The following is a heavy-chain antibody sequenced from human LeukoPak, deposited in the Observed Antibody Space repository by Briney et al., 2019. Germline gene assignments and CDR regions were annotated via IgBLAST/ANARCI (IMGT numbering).Heavy chain of an antibody. V-gene: IGHV3-48*03. J-gene: IGHJ4*02. CDR1: GFTFSNYE. Sequence: GGSLTLSCSASGFTFSNYEMDWGRQAPGQRLGWVSSISGSGNIIYDADSVNGRFTSYRDNAKDSLSLHWNSLRDEDTDVYSCARDAGIDGTDFDYCGQGALVTVSS. CDR3: ARDAGIDGTDFDY. CDR2: ISGSGNII. D-gene: IGHD5-24*01.